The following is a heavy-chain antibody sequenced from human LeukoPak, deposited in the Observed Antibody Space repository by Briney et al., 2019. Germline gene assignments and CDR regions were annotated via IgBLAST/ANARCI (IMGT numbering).Heavy chain of an antibody. Sequence: GGSLRLSCAASGFIFSSYSMNWVRQAPGKGLEWVSSISSSSSYIYYADSVKGRFTISRDNAKNSLYLQMNSLRAEDTAVYYCARDVAFPAYSYGAFDIWGQGTMVTVSS. D-gene: IGHD5-18*01. CDR3: ARDVAFPAYSYGAFDI. CDR2: ISSSSSYI. V-gene: IGHV3-21*01. J-gene: IGHJ3*02. CDR1: GFIFSSYS.